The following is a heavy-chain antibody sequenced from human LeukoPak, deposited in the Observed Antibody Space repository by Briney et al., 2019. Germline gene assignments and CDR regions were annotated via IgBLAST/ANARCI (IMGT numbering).Heavy chain of an antibody. CDR3: ASSLGAPFDY. D-gene: IGHD1-26*01. CDR2: ISYDGSNK. Sequence: GGSLRLSCAASVFTFSSYAMHWVRQAPGKGLEWVAVISYDGSNKYYADSVKGRFTISRDNSKNTLYLQMNSLRAEDTAVYYCASSLGAPFDYWGQGTLVTVSS. V-gene: IGHV3-30*01. J-gene: IGHJ4*02. CDR1: VFTFSSYA.